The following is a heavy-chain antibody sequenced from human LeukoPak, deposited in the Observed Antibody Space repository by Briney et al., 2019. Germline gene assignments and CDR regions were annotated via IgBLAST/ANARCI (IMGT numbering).Heavy chain of an antibody. Sequence: ASVTVSCKASGYTFTGYYMHWVRQAPGQGLEWMGWINPNSGGTNYAQKFQGRVTMTRDTSISTAYMELSRLRSDDTAVYYCARKAGNWNYGSYYYYGMDVWGQGTTVTVSS. D-gene: IGHD1-7*01. V-gene: IGHV1-2*02. CDR2: INPNSGGT. J-gene: IGHJ6*02. CDR3: ARKAGNWNYGSYYYYGMDV. CDR1: GYTFTGYY.